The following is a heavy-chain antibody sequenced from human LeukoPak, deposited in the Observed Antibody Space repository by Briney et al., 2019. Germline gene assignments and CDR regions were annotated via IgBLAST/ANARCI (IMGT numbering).Heavy chain of an antibody. J-gene: IGHJ5*02. D-gene: IGHD5-24*01. V-gene: IGHV1-46*01. Sequence: ASVKVSCKASGYTFSSNYMHWVRQAPGQGLEWMGVISPSGASTTYAQTFQGRVTLTRDMSTSTDYLELSSLRSEDTAVYYCARDNSVRDEAWWFSPWGQGTLVTVSS. CDR1: GYTFSSNY. CDR3: ARDNSVRDEAWWFSP. CDR2: ISPSGAST.